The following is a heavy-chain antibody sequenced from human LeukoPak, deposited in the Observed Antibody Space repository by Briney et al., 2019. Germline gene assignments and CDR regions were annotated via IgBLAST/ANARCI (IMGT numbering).Heavy chain of an antibody. CDR2: IYHSGST. V-gene: IGHV4-4*02. Sequence: SGILSLTCAVSGGSISSSNWWSWVRQPPGKGLEWIGEIYHSGSTNYNPSLKSRVTISVDKSKNQFSLKLSSVTAADTAVYYCARGSGIAVAGTNFDYWGQGTLVTVSS. CDR3: ARGSGIAVAGTNFDY. J-gene: IGHJ4*02. D-gene: IGHD6-19*01. CDR1: GGSISSSNW.